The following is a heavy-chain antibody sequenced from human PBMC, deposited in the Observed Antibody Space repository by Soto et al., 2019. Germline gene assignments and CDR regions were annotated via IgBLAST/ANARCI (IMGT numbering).Heavy chain of an antibody. V-gene: IGHV3-23*01. D-gene: IGHD2-15*01. CDR3: AKHRYKPDCSGGSCYGGYYYYYYMDV. CDR1: GFTFSSYA. Sequence: GGSLRLSCAASGFTFSSYAMSWVRQAPGKGLEWVSAISGSGGSTYYADSVKGRFTISRDNSKNTLYLQMNSLRAEDTAVYYCAKHRYKPDCSGGSCYGGYYYYYYMDVWGKGTTVTVSS. CDR2: ISGSGGST. J-gene: IGHJ6*03.